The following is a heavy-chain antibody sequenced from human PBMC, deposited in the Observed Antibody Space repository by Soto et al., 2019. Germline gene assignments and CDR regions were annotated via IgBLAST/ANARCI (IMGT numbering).Heavy chain of an antibody. CDR3: AKDMRGGSSSSRYYYGLDV. CDR1: GFPFDDYA. Sequence: SLRLSCAASGFPFDDYAMHWVRQAPGKGLEWVSGISWNSGTIVYADSVKGRFTISRDNAKNSLYLQMNSLRGEDTALYYCAKDMRGGSSSSRYYYGLDVWGQGTTVTVSS. J-gene: IGHJ6*02. CDR2: ISWNSGTI. V-gene: IGHV3-9*01. D-gene: IGHD6-13*01.